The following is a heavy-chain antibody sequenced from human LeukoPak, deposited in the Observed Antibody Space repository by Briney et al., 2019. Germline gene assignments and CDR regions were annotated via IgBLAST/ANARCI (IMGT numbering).Heavy chain of an antibody. CDR3: AKDTGYYYDSSNYLGY. Sequence: GGSLRLSCAASGFTFDDYAMHWVRQAPGKGLEWVSGINWNSGSVGYADSVKGRFTISRDNAKNSLYLQMNSLRAEDAALYYCAKDTGYYYDSSNYLGYWGQGTLATVSP. CDR1: GFTFDDYA. D-gene: IGHD3-22*01. J-gene: IGHJ4*02. V-gene: IGHV3-9*01. CDR2: INWNSGSV.